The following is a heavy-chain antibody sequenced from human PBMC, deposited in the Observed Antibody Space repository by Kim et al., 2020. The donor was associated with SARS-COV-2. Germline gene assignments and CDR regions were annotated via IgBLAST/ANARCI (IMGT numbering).Heavy chain of an antibody. CDR2: IIPIFGTA. V-gene: IGHV1-69*13. CDR1: GGTFSSYA. Sequence: SVKVSCKASGGTFSSYAISWVRQAPGQGLEWMGGIIPIFGTANYAQKFQGRVTITADESTSTAYMELSSLRSEDTAVYYCARGGGGRGCGGDCYSPRDYYYYGMDVWGQGTTVTVSS. D-gene: IGHD2-21*02. J-gene: IGHJ6*02. CDR3: ARGGGGRGCGGDCYSPRDYYYYGMDV.